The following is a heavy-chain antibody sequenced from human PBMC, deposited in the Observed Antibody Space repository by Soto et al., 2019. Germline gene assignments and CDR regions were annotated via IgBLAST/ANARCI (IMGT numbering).Heavy chain of an antibody. V-gene: IGHV3-30*18. J-gene: IGHJ4*02. CDR3: AKVKSGYFIFDY. D-gene: IGHD3-3*01. CDR2: ISYDGSNK. CDR1: GFTFSSYG. Sequence: QVPLVESGGGVVQPGRSLRLSCAASGFTFSSYGMHWVRQAPGKGLEWVAVISYDGSNKYYADSVKGRFTISRDNSKNTLYLQMNSLRAEDTAVYYCAKVKSGYFIFDYWGQGTLVTVSS.